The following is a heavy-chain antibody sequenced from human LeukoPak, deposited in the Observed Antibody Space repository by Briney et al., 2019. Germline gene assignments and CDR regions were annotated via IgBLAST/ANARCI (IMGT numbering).Heavy chain of an antibody. D-gene: IGHD5-12*01. Sequence: SETLSLTCTVSGGSISSYYWGWIRQPPGKGLEWIGSIYYSGSTYYNPSLKSRVTISVDTSKNQFSLKLSSVTAADTAVYYCASSGYDQYYFDYWGQGTLVTVSS. CDR2: IYYSGST. V-gene: IGHV4-39*01. CDR1: GGSISSYY. J-gene: IGHJ4*02. CDR3: ASSGYDQYYFDY.